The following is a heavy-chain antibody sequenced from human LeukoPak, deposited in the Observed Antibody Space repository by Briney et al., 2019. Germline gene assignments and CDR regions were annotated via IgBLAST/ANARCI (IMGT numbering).Heavy chain of an antibody. V-gene: IGHV3-66*01. CDR2: IYSGGST. Sequence: PGGSLRLSCAASGFTVSSNYMSWVRQAPGKGLEWVSVIYSGGSTYYADSVKGRFTISRDNSKNTLYLQMNSLRAEDTAVYYCARDRTFPSRYFDLWGRGTLVTVSS. J-gene: IGHJ2*01. D-gene: IGHD2/OR15-2a*01. CDR3: ARDRTFPSRYFDL. CDR1: GFTVSSNY.